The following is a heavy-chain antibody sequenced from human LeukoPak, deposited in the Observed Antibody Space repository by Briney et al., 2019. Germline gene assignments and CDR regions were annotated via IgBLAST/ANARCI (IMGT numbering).Heavy chain of an antibody. CDR1: GFTFDDYA. V-gene: IGHV3-53*01. D-gene: IGHD5-18*01. CDR2: IYRGGST. J-gene: IGHJ6*02. CDR3: ARGMDTVMGGYYYGMDV. Sequence: GGSLRLSYAASGFTFDDYAMHWVRQAPGKGLEWVSVIYRGGSTYYADSVKGRFTISRDNSKNTLYLQMNSLRAEDTAVYYCARGMDTVMGGYYYGMDVWGQGTTVTVSS.